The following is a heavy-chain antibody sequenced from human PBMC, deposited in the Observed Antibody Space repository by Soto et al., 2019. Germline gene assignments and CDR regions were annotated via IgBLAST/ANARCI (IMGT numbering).Heavy chain of an antibody. CDR1: GFTFSSYG. J-gene: IGHJ4*02. CDR2: ISYAGSNK. V-gene: IGHV3-30*18. D-gene: IGHD5-18*01. CDR3: AKGSTAMTYFDY. Sequence: QVQLVESGGGVVQPGRSLRLSCAASGFTFSSYGMHWVRQAPGKGVEGVAVISYAGSNKYYVDSVKGRFTISRDNSKNTLYLQMNSLRAEDTAVYYCAKGSTAMTYFDYWGQGTLVTVSS.